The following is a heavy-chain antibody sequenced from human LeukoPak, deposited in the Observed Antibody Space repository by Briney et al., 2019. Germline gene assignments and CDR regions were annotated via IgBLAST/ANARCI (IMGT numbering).Heavy chain of an antibody. J-gene: IGHJ4*02. CDR1: GYIFRNYG. Sequence: ASVNVSCKASGYIFRNYGISWVRQAPGQGLEWMGWISAYNGNTDYEQKFRGRVTMTTDRSTSTAYMELRSLRSDDTAVYYCATYYCSTTSCYPYFFDYWGQGTLVTVSS. V-gene: IGHV1-18*01. D-gene: IGHD2-2*01. CDR2: ISAYNGNT. CDR3: ATYYCSTTSCYPYFFDY.